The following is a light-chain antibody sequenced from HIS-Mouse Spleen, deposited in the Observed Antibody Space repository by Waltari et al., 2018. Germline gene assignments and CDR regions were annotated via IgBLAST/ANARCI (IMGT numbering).Light chain of an antibody. J-gene: IGLJ2*01. V-gene: IGLV2-11*01. CDR3: CSYAGSYAVV. CDR1: SSDVGGYHY. Sequence: QSALTQPRSVSGSHGQSVPNSCTGSSSDVGGYHYVSWYPQHPGKSPKLMIYNVSKRPLGVPDRFSGSKAGNTASLTISGLQAEDEADYYCCSYAGSYAVVFGGGTKLTVL. CDR2: NVS.